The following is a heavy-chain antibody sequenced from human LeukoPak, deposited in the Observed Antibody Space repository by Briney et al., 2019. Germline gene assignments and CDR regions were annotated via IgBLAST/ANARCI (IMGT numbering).Heavy chain of an antibody. CDR1: GASFSSYY. D-gene: IGHD2-2*01. J-gene: IGHJ6*03. CDR2: IFYNGNT. Sequence: SSETLSLTCTVSGASFSSYYWSWLRQPPGKGLEWIAYIFYNGNTKYNPSLKSRVTISVDTSKTQFSLKVTSVTAADTAVYYCARAPRDRGYCGATSCFEYMDVWGRGTTVTISS. CDR3: ARAPRDRGYCGATSCFEYMDV. V-gene: IGHV4-59*01.